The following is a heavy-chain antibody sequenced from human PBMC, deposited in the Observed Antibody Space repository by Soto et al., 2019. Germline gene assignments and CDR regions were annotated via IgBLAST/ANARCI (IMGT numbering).Heavy chain of an antibody. D-gene: IGHD3-22*01. CDR1: GFVFSSCC. CDR2: ISYDGRNR. J-gene: IGHJ4*02. V-gene: IGHV3-30*18. Sequence: QVQLVESGGGVVQPGRSLRLSCAASGFVFSSCCIHWVRQAPGKGLEWVGGISYDGRNRYYTDSVKGRFTISRDNPMNSMYLHMNRLGAKDTGVYNCAKERYYYDSSGYYVLDYWGQGTLVTVSS. CDR3: AKERYYYDSSGYYVLDY.